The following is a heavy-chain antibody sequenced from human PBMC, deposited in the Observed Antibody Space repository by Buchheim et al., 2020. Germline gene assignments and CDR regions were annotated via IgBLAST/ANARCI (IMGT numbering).Heavy chain of an antibody. V-gene: IGHV3-23*04. Sequence: EVQLVESGGGLVQPGGSLRLSCAASGFTFSSYAMSWVRQAPGKGLEWVSAISGSGCSTYYADSVKGRFTISRDNSKNTLYLQMNSLRAEDTAVYYCAKRSQYFVVVPADYGMDVWGQGTT. CDR2: ISGSGCST. CDR1: GFTFSSYA. D-gene: IGHD2-2*01. J-gene: IGHJ6*02. CDR3: AKRSQYFVVVPADYGMDV.